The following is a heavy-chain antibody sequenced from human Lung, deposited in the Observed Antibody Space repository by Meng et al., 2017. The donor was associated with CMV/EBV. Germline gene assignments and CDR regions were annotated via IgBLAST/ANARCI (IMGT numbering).Heavy chain of an antibody. CDR3: ARLYCSGGSCYTIDY. V-gene: IGHV7-4-1*02. D-gene: IGHD2-15*01. J-gene: IGHJ4*02. CDR1: GYPVTSSA. CDR2: INTNTGNP. Sequence: YVACKTSGYPVTSSAMNSVRQAPGQGLEWMGWINTNTGNPTYAQGFTGRFVFSLDTSVSTAYLQISSLKAADTAVYYCARLYCSGGSCYTIDYWGQGTLVTVSS.